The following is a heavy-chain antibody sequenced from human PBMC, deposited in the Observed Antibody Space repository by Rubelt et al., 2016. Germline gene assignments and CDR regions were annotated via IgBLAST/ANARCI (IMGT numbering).Heavy chain of an antibody. D-gene: IGHD3-10*01. V-gene: IGHV1-46*01. CDR3: ARDREDYYGSGSQNWFDP. J-gene: IGHJ5*02. Sequence: VRQAPGQGLEWMGIINPSGGSTSYAQKLQGRVTMTTDTSTSTAYMELRSLRPDDTAVYYCARDREDYYGSGSQNWFDPWGQGTLVTVSS. CDR2: INPSGGST.